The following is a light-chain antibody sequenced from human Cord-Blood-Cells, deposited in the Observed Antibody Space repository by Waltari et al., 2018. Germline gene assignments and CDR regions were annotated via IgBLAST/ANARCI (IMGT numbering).Light chain of an antibody. CDR1: QSVSSSY. CDR3: QQYGSSPPYS. Sequence: EIVLTQSPGTLSLSPGERATLSYRASQSVSSSYLAWYQQKPGQAPRLLFYGASSRATGIPDRCSCSGSGTDFTLTISRLEPEDFAVYYCQQYGSSPPYSFGQGTKLEIK. V-gene: IGKV3-20*01. CDR2: GAS. J-gene: IGKJ2*03.